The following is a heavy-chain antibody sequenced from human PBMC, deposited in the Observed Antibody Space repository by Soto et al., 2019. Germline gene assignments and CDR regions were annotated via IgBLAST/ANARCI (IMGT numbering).Heavy chain of an antibody. Sequence: GGSLRLSCIASGFTLSTYSMTWVRQAPGKGLEWLSYISKSSTTINYADSVKGRFTISRDNAKNSVYLEMSSLRDEDSAVYYCARDQPNFYYYGMDVWGQGTTVTVSS. CDR3: ARDQPNFYYYGMDV. V-gene: IGHV3-48*02. CDR2: ISKSSTTI. CDR1: GFTLSTYS. J-gene: IGHJ6*02.